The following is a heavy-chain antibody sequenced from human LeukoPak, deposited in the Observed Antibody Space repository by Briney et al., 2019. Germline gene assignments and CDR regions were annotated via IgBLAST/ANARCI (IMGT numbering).Heavy chain of an antibody. J-gene: IGHJ4*02. D-gene: IGHD2-15*01. CDR3: APKVVGSTPFDY. CDR2: ISSSSSII. V-gene: IGHV3-48*01. Sequence: GGPLRLSCAASGFTFSSYNMNWVRQAPGKGLEWISYISSSSSIIYYADSVKGRFTISRENAQNSLYLQMNSLRAADTAVYYCAPKVVGSTPFDYWGQGTLVTVSS. CDR1: GFTFSSYN.